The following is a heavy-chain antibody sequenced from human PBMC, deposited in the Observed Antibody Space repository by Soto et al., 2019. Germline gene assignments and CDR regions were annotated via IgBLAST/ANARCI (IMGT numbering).Heavy chain of an antibody. CDR3: AREFLHYDCWCGFNRGAAFQI. CDR2: ISAYNGNT. J-gene: IGHJ3*02. CDR1: GYTFTSYG. Sequence: QVQLVQSGAEVKKPGASVKVSCKASGYTFTSYGITWVRQAPGQGLEWMGWISAYNGNTNYAQKLQGRVTMTTQTSTSEGYMELRSLRSDDTAVYYCAREFLHYDCWCGFNRGAAFQIWGQGTMVTVSS. D-gene: IGHD3-3*01. V-gene: IGHV1-18*01.